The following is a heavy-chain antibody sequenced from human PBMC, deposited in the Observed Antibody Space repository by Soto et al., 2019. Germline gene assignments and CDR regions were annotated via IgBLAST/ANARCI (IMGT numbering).Heavy chain of an antibody. CDR2: IIPVFGTA. Sequence: QVQLVQSGAEVKKPGSSVKVSCKASGGTLSNYGISWVRQAPGQGLEWMGGIIPVFGTANYAQKFQGRVTITAXEATXTXNMDVSSLRSDDTAVYYCARGDATKIVVTTYYGMDVWGQGTTVTVSS. CDR1: GGTLSNYG. CDR3: ARGDATKIVVTTYYGMDV. D-gene: IGHD4-17*01. J-gene: IGHJ6*02. V-gene: IGHV1-69*12.